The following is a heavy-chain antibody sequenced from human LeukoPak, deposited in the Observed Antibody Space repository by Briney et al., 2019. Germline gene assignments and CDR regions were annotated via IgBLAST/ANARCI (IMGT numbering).Heavy chain of an antibody. Sequence: ASVKVSCKASGGTFSSYAISWVRQAPGQGLEWMGGIIPIFGTANYAQKFQGRVTITTDESTSTAYMELSSLRSEDTAAYYCATPGDYDSSGYYYYHYMDVWGKGTTVTVSS. V-gene: IGHV1-69*05. CDR2: IIPIFGTA. CDR1: GGTFSSYA. D-gene: IGHD3-22*01. J-gene: IGHJ6*03. CDR3: ATPGDYDSSGYYYYHYMDV.